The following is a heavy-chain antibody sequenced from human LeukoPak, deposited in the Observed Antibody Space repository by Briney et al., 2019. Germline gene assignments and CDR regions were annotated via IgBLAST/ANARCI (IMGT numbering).Heavy chain of an antibody. J-gene: IGHJ5*02. CDR1: GGSISSSSYY. CDR2: IYYSGST. D-gene: IGHD3-10*01. CDR3: ASTLRGSGSYTYNWFDP. Sequence: SETLSLTCTVSGGSISSSSYYWGWIRQPPWKGLEWIGSIYYSGSTYYNPSLKSRVTISVDTSKNQFSLKLSSVTAADTAVYYCASTLRGSGSYTYNWFDPWGQGTLVTVSS. V-gene: IGHV4-39*07.